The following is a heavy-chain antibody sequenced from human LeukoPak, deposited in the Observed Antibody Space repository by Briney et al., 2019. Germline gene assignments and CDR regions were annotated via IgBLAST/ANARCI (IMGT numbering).Heavy chain of an antibody. CDR1: GYTFTSYY. J-gene: IGHJ4*02. CDR2: INAGNGNT. Sequence: ASVKVSCKASGYTFTSYYMHWVRQAPGQRLEWMGWINAGNGNTKYSQKFQGRVTITRDTSASTAYMELSSLRSEDTAVYYCARASSSETHAPYDYWGQGTLVTVSS. D-gene: IGHD1-14*01. CDR3: ARASSSETHAPYDY. V-gene: IGHV1-3*01.